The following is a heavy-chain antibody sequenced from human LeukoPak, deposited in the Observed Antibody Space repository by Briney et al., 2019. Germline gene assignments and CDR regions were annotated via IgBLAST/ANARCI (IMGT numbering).Heavy chain of an antibody. CDR3: ARHSPPERGFGQMATTQSYYYYGMDV. V-gene: IGHV4-39*01. CDR2: IYYSGST. D-gene: IGHD3-10*01. CDR1: GGSISSSSCY. J-gene: IGHJ6*02. Sequence: SETLSLTCTVSGGSISSSSCYWGWIRQPPGKGLEWIGSIYYSGSTYYNPSLKSRVTISVDTSKNQFSLKLSSVTAADTAVYYCARHSPPERGFGQMATTQSYYYYGMDVWGQGTTVTVSS.